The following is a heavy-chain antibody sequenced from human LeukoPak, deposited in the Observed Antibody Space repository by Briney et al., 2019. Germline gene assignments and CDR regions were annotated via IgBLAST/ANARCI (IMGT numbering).Heavy chain of an antibody. CDR3: ARDLEGYCSGGSCYNLVGFDY. J-gene: IGHJ4*02. CDR1: GYTFTGYY. Sequence: VASVKVSCKASGYTFTGYYMHWVRQAPGQGLEWMGWMNPTSGGTNYAQKFQGWVTMTRDTSISTAYMELSRLRSDDTAVYYCARDLEGYCSGGSCYNLVGFDYWGQGTLVAVSS. CDR2: MNPTSGGT. D-gene: IGHD2-15*01. V-gene: IGHV1-2*04.